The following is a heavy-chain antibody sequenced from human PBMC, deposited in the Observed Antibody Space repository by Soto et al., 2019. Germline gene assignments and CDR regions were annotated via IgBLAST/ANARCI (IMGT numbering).Heavy chain of an antibody. Sequence: QVQLQESGPGLVKPSETLSLTCTVSGGSISSYYWSWIRQPPGKGLEWIGYIYYSGSTNYNPSLKSRVTISVDTSKNPFSLKLSSVTAADTAVYYCARGYSGSYYRPVDYWGQGTLVTVSS. V-gene: IGHV4-59*01. J-gene: IGHJ4*02. D-gene: IGHD1-26*01. CDR1: GGSISSYY. CDR2: IYYSGST. CDR3: ARGYSGSYYRPVDY.